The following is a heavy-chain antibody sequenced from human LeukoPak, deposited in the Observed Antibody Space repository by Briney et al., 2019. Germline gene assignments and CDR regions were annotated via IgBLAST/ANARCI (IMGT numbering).Heavy chain of an antibody. CDR3: ARDPKTPVIYNWFDL. D-gene: IGHD4-17*01. J-gene: IGHJ5*02. Sequence: GASLRLSPAESGFSFTSYAMDSVRQAPGKGLEWVAVISYDGSNKIYADSVKGRFTISRDNSKNTVYLQMNSLRVEDMAVYYCARDPKTPVIYNWFDLWGKGTLVTVAS. CDR1: GFSFTSYA. CDR2: ISYDGSNK. V-gene: IGHV3-30*19.